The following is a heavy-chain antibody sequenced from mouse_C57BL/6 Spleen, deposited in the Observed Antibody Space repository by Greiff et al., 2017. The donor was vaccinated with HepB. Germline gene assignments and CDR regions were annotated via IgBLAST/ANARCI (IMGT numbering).Heavy chain of an antibody. D-gene: IGHD2-5*01. CDR3: ARSNYFYYYAMDY. V-gene: IGHV2-6*01. CDR2: IWCVGST. CDR1: GFSLTSYG. J-gene: IGHJ4*01. Sequence: VKLVESGPGLVAPSQSLSITCTVSGFSLTSYGVDWVRQSPGKGLEWLGVIWCVGSTNYNSALKSRLSISKDNSKSQVFLKMNSLQTDDTAMYYCARSNYFYYYAMDYWGQGTSVTVSS.